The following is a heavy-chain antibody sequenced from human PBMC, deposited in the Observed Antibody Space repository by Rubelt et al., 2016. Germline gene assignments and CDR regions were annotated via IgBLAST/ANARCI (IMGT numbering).Heavy chain of an antibody. Sequence: QLQLQESGPGLVQPSETLSLTCLVSGGSISSDNYHWGWIRQPPGKGLEWIGSMSYSGSTYYNQSIKSRATISVDTSGNQFSLRLVSVTAADTAVYYCARDVRWSGHFDLWGRGTLVTVSS. V-gene: IGHV4-39*07. CDR1: GGSISSDNYH. CDR3: ARDVRWSGHFDL. CDR2: MSYSGST. J-gene: IGHJ2*01. D-gene: IGHD4-23*01.